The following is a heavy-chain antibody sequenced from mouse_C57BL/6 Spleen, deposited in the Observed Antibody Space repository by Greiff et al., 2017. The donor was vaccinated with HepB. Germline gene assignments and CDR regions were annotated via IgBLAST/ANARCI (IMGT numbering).Heavy chain of an antibody. CDR3: GRGIYYDVYFDY. J-gene: IGHJ2*01. V-gene: IGHV5-17*01. CDR2: ISSGSSTI. D-gene: IGHD1-1*01. CDR1: GFTFSDYA. Sequence: EVQLLESGGGLVKPGGSLKLSCAASGFTFSDYAMHWVRQAPEKGLEWVAYISSGSSTIYYADTVKGRFTISRDNAKNTLFLQMTSLRSEDTAMYYCGRGIYYDVYFDYWGQGTTLTVSS.